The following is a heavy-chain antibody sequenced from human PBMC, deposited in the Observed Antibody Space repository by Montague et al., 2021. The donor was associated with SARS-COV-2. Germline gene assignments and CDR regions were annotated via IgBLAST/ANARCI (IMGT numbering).Heavy chain of an antibody. J-gene: IGHJ4*02. CDR1: GDSITYFY. V-gene: IGHV4-4*07. CDR2: ISAGGGA. CDR3: ARGVAATPSVVDY. D-gene: IGHD2-15*01. Sequence: SETLSLTCTVSGDSITYFYWNWIRQPAGNGLEWIGRISAGGGANYNPSLKNRVTMSMDTSKRQLSLKLNSVTAADTAVYYCARGVAATPSVVDYWGRGTLVTVSS.